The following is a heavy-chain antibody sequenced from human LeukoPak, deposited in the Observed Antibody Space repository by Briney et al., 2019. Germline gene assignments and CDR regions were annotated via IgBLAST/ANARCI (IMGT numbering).Heavy chain of an antibody. J-gene: IGHJ4*02. CDR2: ISSSSSYI. D-gene: IGHD3-22*01. Sequence: PGGSLRLSCAASGFTFSSYAMNWVRQAPGKGLEWVSSISSSSSYIHSADSVKGRFTISRDNAKNSLYLQMNSLRAEDTAVYYCARDLYDSGAYSSPIDFWGQGTLSPSPQ. V-gene: IGHV3-21*01. CDR1: GFTFSSYA. CDR3: ARDLYDSGAYSSPIDF.